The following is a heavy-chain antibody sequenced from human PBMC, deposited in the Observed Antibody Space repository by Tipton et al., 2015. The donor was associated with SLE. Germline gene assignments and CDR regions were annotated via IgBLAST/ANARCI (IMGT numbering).Heavy chain of an antibody. D-gene: IGHD4-17*01. V-gene: IGHV4-59*11. CDR3: ARGAGYGDYAWGSRCMDV. Sequence: TLSLTCTFSGGSISSHYWSWIRQPPGKGLEWIGYMYYSGSTNYNPSLKSRVTISVDTSKNQLSLKLSSVTAADTAVYYCARGAGYGDYAWGSRCMDVWGQGTTVTVSS. CDR2: MYYSGST. J-gene: IGHJ6*02. CDR1: GGSISSHY.